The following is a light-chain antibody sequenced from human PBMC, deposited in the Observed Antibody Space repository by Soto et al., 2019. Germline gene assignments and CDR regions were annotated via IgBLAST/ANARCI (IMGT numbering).Light chain of an antibody. CDR3: QQYENLPYT. V-gene: IGKV1-33*01. CDR1: QDINKY. J-gene: IGKJ2*01. CDR2: GAS. Sequence: DIQVTQSPSSLSASIGDRVTITCQASQDINKYLDWYQHKPGKAPKLLIFGASNLIRGVSSRYSGSGSGTHFTFTISSLQPEYFATDYCQQYENLPYTFGQGTKLEIK.